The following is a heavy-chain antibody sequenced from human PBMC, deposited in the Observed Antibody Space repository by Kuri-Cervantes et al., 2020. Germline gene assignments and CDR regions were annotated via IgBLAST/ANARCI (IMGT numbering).Heavy chain of an antibody. D-gene: IGHD2-15*01. Sequence: GESLKISCAASGFTFDSYTMNWVRQAPGKGLEWVSAISASGGNTYYADPVKGRFTISRDNAKNSLYLQMNSLRAEDTAVYYCAKAGVYCSGGSCYLGYFDYWGQGTLVTVSS. J-gene: IGHJ4*02. CDR1: GFTFDSYT. V-gene: IGHV3-23*01. CDR2: ISASGGNT. CDR3: AKAGVYCSGGSCYLGYFDY.